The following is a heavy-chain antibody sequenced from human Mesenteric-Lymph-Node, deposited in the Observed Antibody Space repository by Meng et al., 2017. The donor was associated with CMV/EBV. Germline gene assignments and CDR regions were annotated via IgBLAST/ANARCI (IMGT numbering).Heavy chain of an antibody. CDR3: AGGIAAAGSRWFDP. J-gene: IGHJ5*02. V-gene: IGHV1-69*02. D-gene: IGHD6-13*01. CDR2: IIPILGIA. Sequence: QVQLVQSGAEVTKPGSSVKVSCKASGGTFSSYTISWVRQAPGQGLEWMGRIIPILGIANYAQKFKGRVTITADKSTSTAYMELSSLRSEDTAVYYCAGGIAAAGSRWFDPWGQGTLVTVSS. CDR1: GGTFSSYT.